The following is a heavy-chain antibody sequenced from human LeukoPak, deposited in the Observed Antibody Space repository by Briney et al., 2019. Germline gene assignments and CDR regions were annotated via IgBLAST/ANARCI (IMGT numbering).Heavy chain of an antibody. CDR3: ARRPFGADY. V-gene: IGHV3-7*01. CDR2: IKEDGTEK. CDR1: GFTFSSYA. J-gene: IGHJ4*02. D-gene: IGHD3-10*01. Sequence: GGSLRLSCAASGFTFSSYAMHWVRQPPGKGLQWVANIKEDGTEKYYVDSVKGRFTISRDNAKNSVYLQMNSLRVEDTAVYYCARRPFGADYWGQGTLATVSS.